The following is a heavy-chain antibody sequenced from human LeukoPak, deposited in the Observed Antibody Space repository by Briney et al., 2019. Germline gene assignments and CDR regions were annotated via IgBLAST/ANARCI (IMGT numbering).Heavy chain of an antibody. CDR3: AKVYQSPLRYFDWLSPNAFDI. J-gene: IGHJ3*02. CDR1: GFTFSSYG. Sequence: PGGSLRLSCAASGFTFSSYGMHGVRQAPGKGLEWVAVISYDGSNKYYADSVKGRFTISRDNSKNTLYLQMKSLRAEDTAVYYCAKVYQSPLRYFDWLSPNAFDIWGQGTMVTVSS. CDR2: ISYDGSNK. D-gene: IGHD3-9*01. V-gene: IGHV3-30*18.